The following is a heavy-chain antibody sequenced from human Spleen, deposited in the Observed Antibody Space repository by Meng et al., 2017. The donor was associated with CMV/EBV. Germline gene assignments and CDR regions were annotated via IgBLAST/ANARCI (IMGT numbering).Heavy chain of an antibody. CDR1: GFTFSHYG. V-gene: IGHV3-30*02. Sequence: GESLKISCAASGFTFSHYGMHWVRQAPGKGLEWVAFIRYDGSNEYYGDSVKGRFTISRDNSKNTLYLQMNSLRAEDTAVYYCAKIDGDYYDSSGYYYSYYFDYWGQGTLVTVSS. J-gene: IGHJ4*02. CDR2: IRYDGSNE. D-gene: IGHD3-22*01. CDR3: AKIDGDYYDSSGYYYSYYFDY.